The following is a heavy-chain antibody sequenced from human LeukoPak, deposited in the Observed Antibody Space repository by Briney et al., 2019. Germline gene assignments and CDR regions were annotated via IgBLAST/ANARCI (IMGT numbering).Heavy chain of an antibody. CDR1: GGTFSSYA. V-gene: IGHV1-69*13. Sequence: ASVKVSCKASGGTFSSYAISWVRQAPGQGLEWMGGIIPIFGTANYAQKFQGRVTITADESTSTAYMELSSLRSEDTAVYYCANLRGDYYYYYMDVWGKGTTVTVSS. CDR2: IIPIFGTA. D-gene: IGHD1-1*01. J-gene: IGHJ6*03. CDR3: ANLRGDYYYYYMDV.